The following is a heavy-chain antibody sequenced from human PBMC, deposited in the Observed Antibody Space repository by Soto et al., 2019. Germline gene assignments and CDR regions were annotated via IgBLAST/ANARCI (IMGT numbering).Heavy chain of an antibody. CDR2: ISGFNGNT. J-gene: IGHJ4*02. CDR3: ARIGVSSGHESPDFDS. V-gene: IGHV1-18*01. CDR1: GYTFNFYG. D-gene: IGHD3-16*01. Sequence: QVQLVQSGAEVKKPGASVKVSCKASGYTFNFYGITWVRQAPGQGLEWMGWISGFNGNTNYAADLTGRVTMTTDTSTSTAYMELRGLTSDDTAVYYCARIGVSSGHESPDFDSWGQGTLVTVSS.